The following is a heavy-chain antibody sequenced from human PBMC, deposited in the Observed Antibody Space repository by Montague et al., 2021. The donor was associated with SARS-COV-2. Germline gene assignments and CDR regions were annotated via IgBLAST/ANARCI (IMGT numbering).Heavy chain of an antibody. CDR2: SSHKGIT. J-gene: IGHJ3*02. CDR1: GSSVRSDYY. V-gene: IGHV4-38-2*02. Sequence: SETLSPTCTVSGSSVRSDYYWAWIRQSPGKGLEWIGSSSHKGITDYNPSLRSRVTLSVDTSKNQISLKLTSVAAADTAVYYCARYSPLGFESPDTFDIWGRGTMVTVSS. D-gene: IGHD3-9*01. CDR3: ARYSPLGFESPDTFDI.